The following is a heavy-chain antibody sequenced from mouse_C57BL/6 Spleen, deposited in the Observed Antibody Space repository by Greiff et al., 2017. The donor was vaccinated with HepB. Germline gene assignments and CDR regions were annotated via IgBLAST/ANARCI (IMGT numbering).Heavy chain of an antibody. CDR2: ISSGSSTI. J-gene: IGHJ1*03. D-gene: IGHD1-1*01. CDR3: ARGGSSPYWYFDV. CDR1: GFTFSDYG. V-gene: IGHV5-17*01. Sequence: EVKLVESGGGLVKPGESLKLSCAASGFTFSDYGMHWVRQAPEKGLEWVAYISSGSSTIYYADTVKGRFTISRDNAKNTLFLQMTSLRSEDTAMYYCARGGSSPYWYFDVWGTGTTVTVSS.